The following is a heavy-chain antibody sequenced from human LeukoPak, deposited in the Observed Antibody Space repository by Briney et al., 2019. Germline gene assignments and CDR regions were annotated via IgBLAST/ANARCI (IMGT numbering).Heavy chain of an antibody. D-gene: IGHD5-12*01. CDR2: IRSNGGST. CDR3: ARDRYSGFDSGTDY. J-gene: IGHJ4*02. CDR1: GFTFSSYG. Sequence: GGSLRPSCAASGFTFSSYGMHWVRQAPGKGLEHVSGIRSNGGSTYYANSVKGRFTISRDSSKNTLYLQMGSLRAEDMGVYYCARDRYSGFDSGTDYWGQGTLVTVSS. V-gene: IGHV3-64*01.